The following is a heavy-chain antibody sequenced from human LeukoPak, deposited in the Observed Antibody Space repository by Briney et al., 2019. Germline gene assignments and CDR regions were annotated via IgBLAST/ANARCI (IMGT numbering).Heavy chain of an antibody. D-gene: IGHD2-21*02. J-gene: IGHJ4*02. CDR1: GYTFTGYY. Sequence: SVKVSCKASGYTFTGYYMHWVRQAPGQGLEWMGGIIPIFGTANYAQKFQGRVTITADESTSTAYMELSSLRSEDTAVYYCAREDYCGGDCYENWGQGTLVTVSS. CDR2: IIPIFGTA. CDR3: AREDYCGGDCYEN. V-gene: IGHV1-69*13.